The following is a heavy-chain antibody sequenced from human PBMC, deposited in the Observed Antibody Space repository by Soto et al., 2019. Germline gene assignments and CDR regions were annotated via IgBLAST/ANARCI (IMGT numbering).Heavy chain of an antibody. CDR1: GCTVSSNY. Sequence: EVQLLETGGGLIQPVGSLRLSCAASGCTVSSNYRSWVRQAPGKGLEWVSIIYSGGSTHYAPSVKGRFTISRDNSKNTLYLQMNSLSAEDTAVDYCARGLNVYDHSGYYYYWGQGTLVTVSP. CDR3: ARGLNVYDHSGYYYY. J-gene: IGHJ4*02. D-gene: IGHD3-22*01. CDR2: IYSGGST. V-gene: IGHV3-53*02.